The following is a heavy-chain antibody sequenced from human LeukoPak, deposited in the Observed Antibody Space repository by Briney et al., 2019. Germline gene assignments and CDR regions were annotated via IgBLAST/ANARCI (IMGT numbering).Heavy chain of an antibody. CDR2: INPNSGGT. Sequence: ASVKVSCKASGYTFTGYYMHWLRQAPRQGLEWMGRINPNSGGTNYAQKFQGRVTMTRDTSISTAYMELSRLRSDDTAVYYCARARLRCELFDYWGQGTQVTVSS. J-gene: IGHJ4*02. CDR3: ARARLRCELFDY. D-gene: IGHD3-16*01. CDR1: GYTFTGYY. V-gene: IGHV1-2*06.